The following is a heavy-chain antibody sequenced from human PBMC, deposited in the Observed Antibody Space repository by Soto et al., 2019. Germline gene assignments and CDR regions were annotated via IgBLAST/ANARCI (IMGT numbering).Heavy chain of an antibody. D-gene: IGHD6-6*01. CDR1: GFSLSNARMG. Sequence: QVTLKESGPVLVKPTETLTLTCTVSGFSLSNARMGVSWIRQPPGKALEWLAHIFSNDEKSYSTSLKSRLTISKDTSKSQVVLTMINMDPVDTATYYCARIPFSSSWDYYYYMDVWGKGTTVTVSS. J-gene: IGHJ6*03. CDR2: IFSNDEK. V-gene: IGHV2-26*01. CDR3: ARIPFSSSWDYYYYMDV.